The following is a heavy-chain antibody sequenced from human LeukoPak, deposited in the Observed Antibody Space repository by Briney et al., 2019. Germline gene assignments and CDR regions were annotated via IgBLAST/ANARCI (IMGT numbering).Heavy chain of an antibody. V-gene: IGHV4-34*01. Sequence: SETLSLTCAVYGGSFSGYYWSWIRQPPGKGPEWIGEINHSGSTNYNPSLKSRVTISVDTSKNQFSLKLSSVTAADTAVYYCASHGYDYWGQGTLVTVSS. D-gene: IGHD5-18*01. CDR3: ASHGYDY. CDR2: INHSGST. CDR1: GGSFSGYY. J-gene: IGHJ4*02.